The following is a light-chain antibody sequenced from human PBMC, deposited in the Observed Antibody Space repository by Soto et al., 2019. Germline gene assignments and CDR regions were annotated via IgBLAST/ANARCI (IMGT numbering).Light chain of an antibody. CDR3: QQRSNWPIT. V-gene: IGKV3-11*01. Sequence: EIVLTQSPGTLSLSPGERATLSCRASQSVSSYLAWYQQKPGQAPRLLIYDASSRATGIPARFSGRGSGTDFTLTVSSLEPEDFAVYYCQQRSNWPITFGQGTRLEIK. CDR1: QSVSSY. CDR2: DAS. J-gene: IGKJ5*01.